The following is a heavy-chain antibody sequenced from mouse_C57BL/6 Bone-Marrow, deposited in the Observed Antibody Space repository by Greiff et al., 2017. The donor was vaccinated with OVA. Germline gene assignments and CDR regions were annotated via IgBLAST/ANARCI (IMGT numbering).Heavy chain of an antibody. V-gene: IGHV1-81*01. Sequence: QVQLQQSGAELARPGASVKLSCKASGYTFTSYGISWVKQRTGQGLEWIGEIYPRSGNTYYNEKFKGKATLTADKSSSTAYMELRSLTSEDSAVYFGARYIATVVATDAMDYWGQGTSVTVSS. D-gene: IGHD1-1*01. J-gene: IGHJ4*01. CDR1: GYTFTSYG. CDR2: IYPRSGNT. CDR3: ARYIATVVATDAMDY.